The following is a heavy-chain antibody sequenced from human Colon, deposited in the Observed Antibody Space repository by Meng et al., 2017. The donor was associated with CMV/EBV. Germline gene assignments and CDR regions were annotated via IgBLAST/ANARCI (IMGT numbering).Heavy chain of an antibody. CDR1: GYTFTGYY. D-gene: IGHD3-22*01. V-gene: IGHV1-2*02. J-gene: IGHJ1*01. CDR2: INPNSGGT. CDR3: ATVSSGYYLYFQH. Sequence: QVQVVKSGAEVKKPGASVKVSCKASGYTFTGYYMHWVRQAPGQGLEWMGWINPNSGGTNYAQKFQGRVTMTRDTSISTAYMELSRLRSDDTAVYYCATVSSGYYLYFQHWGQGTLVTVSS.